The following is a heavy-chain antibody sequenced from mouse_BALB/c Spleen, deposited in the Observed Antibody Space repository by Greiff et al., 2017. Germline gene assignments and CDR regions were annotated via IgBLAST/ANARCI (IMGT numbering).Heavy chain of an antibody. D-gene: IGHD1-1*02. CDR3: ARLLWSYYFDY. CDR2: ISNGGGST. Sequence: EVKLMESGGGLVQPGGSLKLSCAASGFTFSSYTMSWVRQTPEKRLEWVAYISNGGGSTYYPDTVKGRFTISRDNAKNTLYLQMSSLKSEDTAMYYCARLLWSYYFDYWGQGTTLTVSS. V-gene: IGHV5-12-2*01. CDR1: GFTFSSYT. J-gene: IGHJ2*01.